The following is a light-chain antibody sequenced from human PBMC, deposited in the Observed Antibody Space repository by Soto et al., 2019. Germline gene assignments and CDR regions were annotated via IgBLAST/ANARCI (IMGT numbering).Light chain of an antibody. V-gene: IGLV2-23*02. J-gene: IGLJ1*01. CDR3: CSYAGSSFYV. CDR2: EVS. Sequence: QSVLTQPASVSGSPGQSITISCTGTSSVVGSYNLVSWYQQHPGKAPKLMIYEVSKRPSGVSNRFSGSKSGNTASLTISGLQAEDEADYYRCSYAGSSFYVFGTGTKVTVL. CDR1: SSVVGSYNL.